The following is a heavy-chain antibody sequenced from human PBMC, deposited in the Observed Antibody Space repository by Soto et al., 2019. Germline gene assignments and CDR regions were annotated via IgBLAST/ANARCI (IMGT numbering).Heavy chain of an antibody. V-gene: IGHV3-23*01. CDR3: AKDSPPYGDYYFGAFDI. D-gene: IGHD4-17*01. J-gene: IGHJ3*02. Sequence: GGSLILSCGASGFTFGGYAMSWVRQAPGKGLEWVSAISGSGGSTYYADSVKGRFTISRDNSKNTLYLQMNSLRAEDTAVYYCAKDSPPYGDYYFGAFDIWGQGTMVTVSS. CDR2: ISGSGGST. CDR1: GFTFGGYA.